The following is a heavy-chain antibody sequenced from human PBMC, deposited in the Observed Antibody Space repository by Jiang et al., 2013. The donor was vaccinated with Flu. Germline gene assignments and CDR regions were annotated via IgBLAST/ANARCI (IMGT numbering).Heavy chain of an antibody. V-gene: IGHV4-4*02. D-gene: IGHD2-2*01. Sequence: GPGLVKPSGTLSLTCTVSGDSTSRSNWWSWVRQPPGKGLEWIGEIHHSGSTNYNPSLKSRVTLSMDKSKNQFSLKVNSVTAADTAVYYCTRVEEHLISGVVPPAWGQGTLVTVSS. J-gene: IGHJ4*02. CDR3: TRVEEHLISGVVPPA. CDR1: GDSTSRSNW. CDR2: IHHSGST.